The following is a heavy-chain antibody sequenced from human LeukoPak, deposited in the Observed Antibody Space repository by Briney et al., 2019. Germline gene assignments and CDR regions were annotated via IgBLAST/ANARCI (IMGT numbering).Heavy chain of an antibody. Sequence: GGSLRPSCAASGFTFSNAWMSWVRQAPGKGLEWVGRIKSKTDGGTTDYAAPVKGRFTISRDDSKNTLYLQMNSLKTEDTAVYYCTTDRLYSSSLQFDYWGQGTLVTVSS. CDR1: GFTFSNAW. V-gene: IGHV3-15*01. CDR2: IKSKTDGGTT. CDR3: TTDRLYSSSLQFDY. D-gene: IGHD6-13*01. J-gene: IGHJ4*02.